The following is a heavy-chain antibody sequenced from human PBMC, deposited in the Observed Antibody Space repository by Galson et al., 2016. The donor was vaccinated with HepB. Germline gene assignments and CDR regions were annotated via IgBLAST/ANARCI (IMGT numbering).Heavy chain of an antibody. D-gene: IGHD2-8*01. CDR3: ARHKTNGDWFDP. V-gene: IGHV4-39*01. J-gene: IGHJ5*02. Sequence: SETLSLTCAVSGDSISSPTYYWGWIRQPPGKGLEWIGTIYYAGHTYYSPSLRTRLMMSMDTSKNQFSLNLISVTAADTAVYFCARHKTNGDWFDPWGQGTLVTVSS. CDR2: IYYAGHT. CDR1: GDSISSPTYY.